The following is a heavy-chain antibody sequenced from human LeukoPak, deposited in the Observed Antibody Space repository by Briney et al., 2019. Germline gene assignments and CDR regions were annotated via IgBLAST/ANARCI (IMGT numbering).Heavy chain of an antibody. J-gene: IGHJ4*02. CDR3: AREGPRGNSQFDY. Sequence: GGSLRLSCAASGFTFSSYAMSWVRQAPGKGLEWVALIWYDGSNKYYADSVKGRLTISRDNSKNTLYLQMNSLRAEDTAVYYCAREGPRGNSQFDYWGQGTLVTVSS. V-gene: IGHV3-33*08. CDR2: IWYDGSNK. D-gene: IGHD2/OR15-2a*01. CDR1: GFTFSSYA.